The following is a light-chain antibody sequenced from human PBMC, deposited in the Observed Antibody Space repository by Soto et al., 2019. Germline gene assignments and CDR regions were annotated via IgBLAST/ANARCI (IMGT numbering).Light chain of an antibody. CDR3: QVWDSSSDHWV. V-gene: IGLV3-21*04. CDR1: NIGRKS. Sequence: SYELTQPPSVSVAPGKTARITCGGNNIGRKSVHWYQQKPGQAPVLVIYYDSDRPSWIPERFSGSNSGNTATLTISRVEAGDEADYYCQVWDSSSDHWVFGGGTKLTVL. J-gene: IGLJ3*02. CDR2: YDS.